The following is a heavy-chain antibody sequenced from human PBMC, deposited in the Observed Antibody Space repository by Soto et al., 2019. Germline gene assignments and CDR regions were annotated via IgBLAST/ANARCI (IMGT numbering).Heavy chain of an antibody. D-gene: IGHD3-3*01. J-gene: IGHJ6*03. CDR3: APIGWSGYDYYYYMDV. Sequence: SETLSLTCTVSGGSISSSSYYWGWIRQPPGKGLEWIGSIYYSGSTYYNPSLKSRVTISVDTSKNQFSLKLSSVTAADTAVYYCAPIGWSGYDYYYYMDVWGKGTTVTVSS. V-gene: IGHV4-39*01. CDR2: IYYSGST. CDR1: GGSISSSSYY.